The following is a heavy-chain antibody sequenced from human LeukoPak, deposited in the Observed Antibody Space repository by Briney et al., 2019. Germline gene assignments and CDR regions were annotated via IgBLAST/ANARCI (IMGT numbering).Heavy chain of an antibody. D-gene: IGHD4-17*01. CDR1: GGSISSYY. CDR2: IYYSGST. J-gene: IGHJ4*02. CDR3: ARQEITVTGPRFDY. Sequence: SETLSLTCTVSGGSISSYYWSWIRQPPGKGLEWIGYIYYSGSTNYNPSLKSRVTISVDTSKNQFSLKLSSGTAADTAVYYCARQEITVTGPRFDYWGQGTLVTVSS. V-gene: IGHV4-59*08.